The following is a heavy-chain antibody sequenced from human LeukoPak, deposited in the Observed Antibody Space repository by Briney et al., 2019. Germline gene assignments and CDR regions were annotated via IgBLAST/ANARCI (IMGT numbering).Heavy chain of an antibody. CDR2: ISAYNGNT. CDR3: ARVSRSRATTTAGY. V-gene: IGHV1-18*01. J-gene: IGHJ4*02. CDR1: GYTFTSYG. Sequence: ASVKVSCKASGYTFTSYGISWVRQAPGQGLEWMGWISAYNGNTNYAQKLQGRVTMTTDTSTSTAYMELRSLKSDDTAVYYCARVSRSRATTTAGYWGQGTLVTVSS. D-gene: IGHD1-26*01.